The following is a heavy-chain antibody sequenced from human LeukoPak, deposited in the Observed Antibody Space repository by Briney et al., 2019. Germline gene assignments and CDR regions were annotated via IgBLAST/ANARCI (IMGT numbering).Heavy chain of an antibody. CDR2: IKQDGSEI. V-gene: IGHV3-7*01. CDR3: ARSEA. J-gene: IGHJ5*02. CDR1: GFTFSTSW. Sequence: GGSLRLSCAASGFTFSTSWMSWVRQAPGKGLEWVANIKQDGSEIYYADSVRGRFTISRDNAKNSLYLQMNSLRAEDTAMYYCARSEAWGQGTLVIVSS.